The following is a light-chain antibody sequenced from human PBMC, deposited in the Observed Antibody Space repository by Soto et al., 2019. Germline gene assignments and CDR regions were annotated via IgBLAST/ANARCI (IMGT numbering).Light chain of an antibody. J-gene: IGLJ2*01. CDR2: DVT. CDR1: ISDVGGYNY. V-gene: IGLV2-14*01. Sequence: QSVLTQPASVSASPGQSITISCTGAISDVGGYNYVSWYQHRPGKAPQLIIYDVTNRPSGVSHRFSASKSGNTASLTISGLQAEDEADYYCSSYTSSSTLVAFGGGTKLTVL. CDR3: SSYTSSSTLVA.